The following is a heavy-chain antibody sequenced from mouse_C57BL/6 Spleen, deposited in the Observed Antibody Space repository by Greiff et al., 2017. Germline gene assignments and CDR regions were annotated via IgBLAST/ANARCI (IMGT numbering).Heavy chain of an antibody. J-gene: IGHJ2*01. V-gene: IGHV1-59*01. D-gene: IGHD1-1*01. CDR2: IDPSDSYT. Sequence: VQLQQPGAELVRPGTSVKLSCKASGYTFTSYWMHWVKQRPGQGLEWIGAIDPSDSYTNYNQKFKGKATLTVDTSSSPAYMQLSSLTSEDSAVDYCARVTTVVSFDYWGQGTTLTVAS. CDR3: ARVTTVVSFDY. CDR1: GYTFTSYW.